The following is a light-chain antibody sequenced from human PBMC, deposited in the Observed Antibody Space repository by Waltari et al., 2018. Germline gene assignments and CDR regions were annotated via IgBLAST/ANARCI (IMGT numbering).Light chain of an antibody. CDR2: WAT. CDR1: QSILYNSNDKNY. CDR3: QQYCRRRT. Sequence: DIVMTQSPDSLAVSLGERATINCKSSQSILYNSNDKNYLAWYQQRPGQPPRLLIYWATTRESGVPDLFSGSGSGTDFTLTISSLQAEDVAVYYWQQYCRRRTFGQGTKVEIK. V-gene: IGKV4-1*01. J-gene: IGKJ1*01.